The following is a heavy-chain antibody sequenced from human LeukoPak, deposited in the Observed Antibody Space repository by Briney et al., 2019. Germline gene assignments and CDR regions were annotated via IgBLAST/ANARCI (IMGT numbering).Heavy chain of an antibody. CDR3: ARHRSKWLQSSFDY. J-gene: IGHJ4*02. D-gene: IGHD5-24*01. V-gene: IGHV4-38-2*02. CDR1: GYSISSGYY. Sequence: PSETLSLTCTVSGYSISSGYYWGWIRQPPGKGLEWIGCIYHSGSTYYNPSLKSRVTISVDTSKNQFSLKLSSVTAADTAVYYCARHRSKWLQSSFDYWGQGTLVTVSS. CDR2: IYHSGST.